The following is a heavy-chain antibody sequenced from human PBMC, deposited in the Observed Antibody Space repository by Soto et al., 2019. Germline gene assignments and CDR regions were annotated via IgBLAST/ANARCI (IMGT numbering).Heavy chain of an antibody. CDR3: ARLSWDGYNYYYYYGMDV. D-gene: IGHD5-12*01. CDR2: IYYSGST. CDR1: GASIISYY. Sequence: SDTLSLTCSVSGASIISYYWSWIRQPPGKGLQWIGYIYYSGSTNYNPSLKSRVTISVDTSKNQFSLKLSSVTAADTAVYYCARLSWDGYNYYYYYGMDVWGQGTTVTVSS. V-gene: IGHV4-59*08. J-gene: IGHJ6*02.